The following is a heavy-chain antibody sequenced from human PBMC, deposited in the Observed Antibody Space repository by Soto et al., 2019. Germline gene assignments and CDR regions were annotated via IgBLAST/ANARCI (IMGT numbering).Heavy chain of an antibody. CDR1: GGSISSSRSY. Sequence: QLQLQESGPGLVKPSETLSLTCTVSGGSISSSRSYWGWIRQPPGKGLECIGSIYYSGSTYYSPSLQSRVTISVDTSKNQFSLKLSSVTAADTAVYYCARRGLVGATTFDYWGQGTLVTVSS. J-gene: IGHJ4*02. V-gene: IGHV4-39*01. CDR3: ARRGLVGATTFDY. D-gene: IGHD1-26*01. CDR2: IYYSGST.